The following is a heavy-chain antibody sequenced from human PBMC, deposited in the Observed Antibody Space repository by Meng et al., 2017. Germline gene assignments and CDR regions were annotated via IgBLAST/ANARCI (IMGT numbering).Heavy chain of an antibody. J-gene: IGHJ4*02. CDR2: ISYDGSNK. V-gene: IGHV3-30*04. D-gene: IGHD3-22*01. CDR1: GFTFSSYA. CDR3: ARDKTKDSSGYYFDY. Sequence: GESLKISCAASGFTFSSYAMHWVRQAPGKGLEWVAAISYDGSNKYYADSVKGRFTISRDNSKNTLYLQMNSLRAEETAVYNCARDKTKDSSGYYFDYWGQGTLVTVSS.